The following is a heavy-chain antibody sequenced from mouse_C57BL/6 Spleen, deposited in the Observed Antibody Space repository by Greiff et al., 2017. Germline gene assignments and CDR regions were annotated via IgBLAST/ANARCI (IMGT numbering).Heavy chain of an antibody. CDR3: AREGDSWYFDV. CDR2: INYDGSST. Sequence: EVKVVESEGGLVQPGSSMKLSCTASGFTFSDYYMAWVRQVPEKGLEWVANINYDGSSTYYLDSLKSRFIISRDNAKNILYLQMSSLKSEDTATYYCAREGDSWYFDVWGTGTTVTVSS. V-gene: IGHV5-16*01. CDR1: GFTFSDYY. D-gene: IGHD2-13*01. J-gene: IGHJ1*03.